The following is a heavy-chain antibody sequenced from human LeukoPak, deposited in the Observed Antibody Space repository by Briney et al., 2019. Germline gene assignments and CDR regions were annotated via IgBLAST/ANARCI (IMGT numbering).Heavy chain of an antibody. J-gene: IGHJ3*01. CDR1: GGSINGGSYY. V-gene: IGHV4-61*02. CDR3: ARVMTTTRRHNAFDL. Sequence: SETLSLTCTVSGGSINGGSYYWSWIRQPAGKGLEWIGRIYTSGSTKYNPSLKSRVTISVDTSKNQFPLKLSSVTAADTAVYFCARVMTTTRRHNAFDLWGQGTMVTVSS. CDR2: IYTSGST. D-gene: IGHD4-11*01.